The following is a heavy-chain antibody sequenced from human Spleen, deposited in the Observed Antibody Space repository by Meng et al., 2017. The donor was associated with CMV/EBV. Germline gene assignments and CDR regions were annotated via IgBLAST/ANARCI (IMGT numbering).Heavy chain of an antibody. V-gene: IGHV1-2*02. CDR2: INPNSGGT. CDR3: ARVGAVAGTNYYGMDV. Sequence: GESLKISCAASGFSLSDYAMHWVRQAPGKGLEWMGWINPNSGGTNYAQKFQGRVTMTRDTSISTAYMELSRLRSDDTAVYYCARVGAVAGTNYYGMDVWGQGTTVTVSS. CDR1: GFSLSDYA. J-gene: IGHJ6*02. D-gene: IGHD6-19*01.